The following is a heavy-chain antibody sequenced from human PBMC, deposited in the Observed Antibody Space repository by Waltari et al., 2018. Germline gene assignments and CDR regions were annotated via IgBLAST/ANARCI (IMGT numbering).Heavy chain of an antibody. Sequence: EVQLVQSGAEVKKPGESLKISCKGSGYSFTSYWIGWVRQMPGKGLEWRGLIYPGDSETRYSPSFQGQVTISADKSISTAYLQWSSRKASDTAMYYCARRRSDGSGLPDAFDIWGQGTMVTVSS. D-gene: IGHD6-6*01. CDR3: ARRRSDGSGLPDAFDI. CDR1: GYSFTSYW. CDR2: IYPGDSET. J-gene: IGHJ3*02. V-gene: IGHV5-51*01.